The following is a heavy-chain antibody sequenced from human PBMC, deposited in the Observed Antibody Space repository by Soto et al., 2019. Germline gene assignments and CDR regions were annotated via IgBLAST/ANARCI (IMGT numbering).Heavy chain of an antibody. J-gene: IGHJ6*02. CDR3: ARDRAHYYGSGSYLYYYGMDV. CDR1: CCSITSSNW. D-gene: IGHD3-10*01. V-gene: IGHV4-4*02. Sequence: SETLSLTCAVSCCSITSSNWWSRVSQPPGKGLEWIGEIYHSGSTNYNPSLKSRVTISVDKSKNQFSLKLSSVTAADTAVYYCARDRAHYYGSGSYLYYYGMDVWGQGTTVT. CDR2: IYHSGST.